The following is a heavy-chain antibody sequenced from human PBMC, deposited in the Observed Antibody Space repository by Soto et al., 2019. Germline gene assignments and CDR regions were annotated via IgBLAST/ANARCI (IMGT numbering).Heavy chain of an antibody. CDR1: GGTFSSYA. J-gene: IGHJ6*02. CDR2: IITIFSTA. CDR3: ARAGYYYDSSGYYFGDYYYYGMDV. D-gene: IGHD3-22*01. Sequence: GASVKVSCKASGGTFSSYAISWVRQAPGQRLEWKRGIITIFSTANYAQKFQSRVTITADESTSTAYMELSSLSYEDTAVYYCARAGYYYDSSGYYFGDYYYYGMDVWGQGTTVTVSS. V-gene: IGHV1-69*13.